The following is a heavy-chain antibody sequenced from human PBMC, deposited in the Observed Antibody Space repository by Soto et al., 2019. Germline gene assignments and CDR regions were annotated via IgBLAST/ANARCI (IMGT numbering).Heavy chain of an antibody. CDR3: ARYPKTSGGQHWAFNYFDS. J-gene: IGHJ4*02. CDR2: ISYDGTNK. CDR1: GFSFSISP. Sequence: QVQLVESGGGVVQPGRSLRLSCAASGFSFSISPMHWVRQAPGKGPEWVALISYDGTNKFYADSVKGRFTISRDNSKSTIYLQVNSLRPEDAAVYYYARYPKTSGGQHWAFNYFDSWGQGTLVTVSS. D-gene: IGHD7-27*01. V-gene: IGHV3-30-3*01.